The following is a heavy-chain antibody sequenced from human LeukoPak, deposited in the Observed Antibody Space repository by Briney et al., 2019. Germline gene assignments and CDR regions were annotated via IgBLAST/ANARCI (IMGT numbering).Heavy chain of an antibody. CDR2: IYPGDSDT. J-gene: IGHJ4*02. CDR3: ARLDTAMLSWGADY. D-gene: IGHD5-18*01. CDR1: GYSFSSYW. Sequence: GESLKISCKGSGYSFSSYWVGWGRQMPWERLEWKGIIYPGDSDTRYSPSFQGQVTISADKSISTAYLQWSSLKASDTAMYYCARLDTAMLSWGADYWGQGTLVTVSS. V-gene: IGHV5-51*01.